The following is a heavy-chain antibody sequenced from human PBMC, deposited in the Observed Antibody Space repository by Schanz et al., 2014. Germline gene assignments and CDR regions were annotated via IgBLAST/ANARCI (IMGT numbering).Heavy chain of an antibody. Sequence: VQLLESGGGLVQPGGSLRLSCLASGFAFSSYGMHWVRQAPGKGLEWVAVIWYDGSNKYYADSVKGRFTISRDNSKNTLFLQMNSLRAEDTAVYYCARDHTTESYYSAGPPIDYWGQGTLLTVSS. J-gene: IGHJ4*02. V-gene: IGHV3-33*08. D-gene: IGHD1-26*01. CDR2: IWYDGSNK. CDR3: ARDHTTESYYSAGPPIDY. CDR1: GFAFSSYG.